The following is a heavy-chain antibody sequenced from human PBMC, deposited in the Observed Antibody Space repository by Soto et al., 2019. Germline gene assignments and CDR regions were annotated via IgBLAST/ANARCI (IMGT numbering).Heavy chain of an antibody. J-gene: IGHJ5*02. V-gene: IGHV4-59*08. Sequence: QVQLQESGPGLVKPSEPLSLTCPVSGGSISSYYWIWIRQPPGKGLEWIGYMYYSGSTNYNPSLKSRVTISVDTSKNQFSRKLSSVTAADTAVYYCARHSGRYFMMYDWFDPWGPGTLATVSS. CDR2: MYYSGST. CDR3: ARHSGRYFMMYDWFDP. CDR1: GGSISSYY. D-gene: IGHD3-10*01.